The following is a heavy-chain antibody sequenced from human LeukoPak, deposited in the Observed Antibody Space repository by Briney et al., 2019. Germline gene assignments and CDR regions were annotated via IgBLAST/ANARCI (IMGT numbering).Heavy chain of an antibody. V-gene: IGHV3-30*04. Sequence: GGSLRLSCEVSAVTFRSTAIHWVRQAPGKGLEWVAVVAYDGTNKKIADSVTGRFTVSRDDSNYTLNLQMNSLRPEDTAMYYCATGGKFDFWSGYHIDSWGQGTLVIFSS. D-gene: IGHD3-3*01. CDR2: VAYDGTNK. CDR3: ATGGKFDFWSGYHIDS. J-gene: IGHJ1*01. CDR1: AVTFRSTA.